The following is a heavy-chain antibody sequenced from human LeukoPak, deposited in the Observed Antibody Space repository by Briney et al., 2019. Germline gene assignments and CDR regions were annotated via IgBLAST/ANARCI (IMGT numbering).Heavy chain of an antibody. J-gene: IGHJ6*02. CDR1: GYTFTSYA. D-gene: IGHD3-10*01. V-gene: IGHV1-3*01. Sequence: ASVKVSCKASGYTFTSYAMHWVRQAPGQRLEWMGWINAGNGNTKYSQKFQGRVTITRDTSASTAYMELSSLRSEDTAVYYCARDEQIIMVRGVIPSSGMDVWGQGTTVTVSS. CDR3: ARDEQIIMVRGVIPSSGMDV. CDR2: INAGNGNT.